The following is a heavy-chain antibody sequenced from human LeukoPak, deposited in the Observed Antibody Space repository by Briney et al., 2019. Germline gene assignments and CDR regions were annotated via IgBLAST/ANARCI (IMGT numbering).Heavy chain of an antibody. CDR1: GFTFSDYY. V-gene: IGHV3-11*04. Sequence: GGSLRLSCAASGFTFSDYYMSWIRQAPGKGLEWVSYISSSGSTIYYADSVKGRFTISRDNAKNSLYLQMNSLRAEDTAVYARVPGSTNAFDIWGQGTMVTVSS. CDR2: ISSSGSTI. CDR3: VPGSTNAFDI. D-gene: IGHD2-2*01. J-gene: IGHJ3*02.